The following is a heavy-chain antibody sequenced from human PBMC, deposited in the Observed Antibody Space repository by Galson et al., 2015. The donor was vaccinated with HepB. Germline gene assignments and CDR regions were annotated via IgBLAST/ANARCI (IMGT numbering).Heavy chain of an antibody. Sequence: SLRLSCAASGFTFSSYAMHWVRQAPGKGLEWVAVISYDGSNKYYADSVKGRFTISRDNSKNTLYLQMNSLRAEDTAVYYCARDIWAAAGIFGMDVWGQGTTVTVSS. J-gene: IGHJ6*02. CDR3: ARDIWAAAGIFGMDV. D-gene: IGHD6-13*01. CDR1: GFTFSSYA. CDR2: ISYDGSNK. V-gene: IGHV3-30-3*01.